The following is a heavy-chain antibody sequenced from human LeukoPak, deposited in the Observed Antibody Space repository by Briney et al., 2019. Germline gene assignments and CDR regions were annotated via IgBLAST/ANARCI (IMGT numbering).Heavy chain of an antibody. CDR2: INHSGST. V-gene: IGHV4-34*01. CDR1: GGSISSYY. D-gene: IGHD2-2*01. CDR3: ARGLSVVPAAIDYYYYGMDV. J-gene: IGHJ6*02. Sequence: SETLSLTCTVSGGSISSYYWSWIRQPPGKGLEWIGEINHSGSTNYNPSLKSRVTISVDTSKNQFSLKLSSVTAADTAVYYCARGLSVVPAAIDYYYYGMDVWGQGTTVTVSS.